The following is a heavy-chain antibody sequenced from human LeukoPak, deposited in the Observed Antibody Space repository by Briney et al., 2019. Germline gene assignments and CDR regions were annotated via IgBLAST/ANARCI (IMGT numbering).Heavy chain of an antibody. V-gene: IGHV4-59*01. Sequence: SETLSLTCTVSGGSISSYYWSWIRQPPGKGLEWIGYIYDSGSTNYNSSLKSRVTMSIDTSKNHFSLNLTSVSAADTAVYYCARHGSDCSFDYWGQGNLVTVSS. CDR3: ARHGSDCSFDY. CDR1: GGSISSYY. CDR2: IYDSGST. J-gene: IGHJ4*02. D-gene: IGHD2-21*02.